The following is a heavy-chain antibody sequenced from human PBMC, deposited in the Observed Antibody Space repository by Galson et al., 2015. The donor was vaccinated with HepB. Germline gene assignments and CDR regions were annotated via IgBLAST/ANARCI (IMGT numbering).Heavy chain of an antibody. CDR1: GFTFSSYD. D-gene: IGHD3-10*01. Sequence: SLRLSCAASGFTFSSYDMSWVRQAPGKGLEWVSAISGSGGSTYYADSVKGRFTISRDNSKNTLYLQMNSLRAEDTAVYYCAKDLRGSGRVDWGQGTLVTVSS. V-gene: IGHV3-23*01. J-gene: IGHJ4*02. CDR2: ISGSGGST. CDR3: AKDLRGSGRVD.